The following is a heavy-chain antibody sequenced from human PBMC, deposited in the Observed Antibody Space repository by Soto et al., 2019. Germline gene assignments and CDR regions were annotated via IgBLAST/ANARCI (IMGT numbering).Heavy chain of an antibody. CDR3: ATLDCSGGSCYPGRYMDV. CDR1: GYTLTELS. D-gene: IGHD2-15*01. CDR2: FDPEDGET. Sequence: GASVKVSCKVSGYTLTELSMHWVRQAPGKGLEWTGGFDPEDGETIYAQKFQGRVTMTEDTSTDTAYMELSSLRSEDTAVYYCATLDCSGGSCYPGRYMDVWGKGTRSPSP. J-gene: IGHJ6*03. V-gene: IGHV1-24*01.